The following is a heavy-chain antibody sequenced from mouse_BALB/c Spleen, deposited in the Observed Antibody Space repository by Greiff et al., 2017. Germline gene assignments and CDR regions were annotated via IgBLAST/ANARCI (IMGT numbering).Heavy chain of an antibody. CDR3: ARKGDGYSAWFAY. CDR2: INPYNDGT. J-gene: IGHJ3*01. CDR1: GYTFTSYV. D-gene: IGHD2-3*01. Sequence: EVQLVESGPELVKPGASVKMSCKASGYTFTSYVMHWVKQKPGQGLEWIGYINPYNDGTKYNEKFKGKATLTSDKSSSTAYMELSSLTSEDSAVYYCARKGDGYSAWFAYWGQGTLVTVSA. V-gene: IGHV1-14*01.